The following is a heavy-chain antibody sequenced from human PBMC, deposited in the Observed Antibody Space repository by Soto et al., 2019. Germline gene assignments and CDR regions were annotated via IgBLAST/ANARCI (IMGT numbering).Heavy chain of an antibody. CDR3: ARGPSGDKGDY. V-gene: IGHV4-30-4*01. CDR1: GGSINTVNYY. CDR2: IYNGGTT. Sequence: QVQLQESGPGLVKPSQTLSLTCTVSGGSINTVNYYWSWIRQSPDKGLEWIGHIYNGGTTYNNPSPTIRVTRSVATSNNQFSLKLSSVSAADTAVDYCARGPSGDKGDYWGQGTLVTVSS. J-gene: IGHJ4*02. D-gene: IGHD3-10*01.